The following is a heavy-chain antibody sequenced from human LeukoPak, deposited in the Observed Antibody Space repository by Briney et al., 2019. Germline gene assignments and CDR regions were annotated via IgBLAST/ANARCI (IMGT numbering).Heavy chain of an antibody. V-gene: IGHV3-23*01. Sequence: GGSLRLSCAASGFTFSSYSMDWVRQAPGKGLEWVSAISGSGGSTYYADSVKGRFTISRDNSKNTPYLQMNSLRAEDTAVYYCAKEDRRGYGDYVSYYYYGMDVWGQGTTVTVSS. CDR1: GFTFSSYS. CDR2: ISGSGGST. D-gene: IGHD4-17*01. J-gene: IGHJ6*02. CDR3: AKEDRRGYGDYVSYYYYGMDV.